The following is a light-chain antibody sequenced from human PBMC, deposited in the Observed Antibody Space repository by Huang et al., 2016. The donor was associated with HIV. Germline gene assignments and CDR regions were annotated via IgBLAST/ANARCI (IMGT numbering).Light chain of an antibody. CDR3: QQTDTAPRT. Sequence: DIQMTQSPSSLSASVADRVTLACRASQSIRKFLNWYQQKPGEAPKLLMHSASSLLSGVPSRFSGSGSGTDFTLTITSLQPEDFATYYCQQTDTAPRTFGRGTKV. J-gene: IGKJ1*01. CDR1: QSIRKF. V-gene: IGKV1-39*01. CDR2: SAS.